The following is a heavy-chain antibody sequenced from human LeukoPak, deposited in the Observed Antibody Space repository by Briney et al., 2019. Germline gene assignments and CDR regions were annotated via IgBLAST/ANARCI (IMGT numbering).Heavy chain of an antibody. CDR3: ARQYSWNYFDF. Sequence: SETLSLTCTVSGGSITISSSYWGWIRQPPGKGLEWIGSIYYSGSTYYNPSLKSRVTISVDTSKNQFSLKLSSVTAADTSVYYCARQYSWNYFDFWGQGTLVTVSS. CDR2: IYYSGST. J-gene: IGHJ4*02. CDR1: GGSITISSSY. D-gene: IGHD1-20*01. V-gene: IGHV4-39*01.